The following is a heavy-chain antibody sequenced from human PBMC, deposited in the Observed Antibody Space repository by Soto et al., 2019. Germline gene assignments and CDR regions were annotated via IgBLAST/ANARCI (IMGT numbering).Heavy chain of an antibody. J-gene: IGHJ5*02. Sequence: QVQLQESGPGLVKPSDTLSLTCAVSGYSISSSNWWGWIRQPPGKGLEWIGHIYFSESTHYNPSLKSRVTMSVDLSKNQFSLRLSSVTDVDTAVYYCARMGYSSGWYWSWFDPWGQGTLVTVSP. V-gene: IGHV4-28*01. D-gene: IGHD6-19*01. CDR2: IYFSEST. CDR3: ARMGYSSGWYWSWFDP. CDR1: GYSISSSNW.